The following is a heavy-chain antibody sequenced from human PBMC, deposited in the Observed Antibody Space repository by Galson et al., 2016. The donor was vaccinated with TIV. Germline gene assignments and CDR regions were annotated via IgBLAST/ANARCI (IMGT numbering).Heavy chain of an antibody. CDR1: GFTFSSYD. CDR3: AKEAGSGYYYLDAFDI. J-gene: IGHJ3*02. D-gene: IGHD3-22*01. Sequence: SLRLSCAASGFTFSSYDMHWVRQAPGKGLEWVAVISYDGSNENYADSVKGRFTVSRDNSENTLYLQMNSLRAEDTAVYYCAKEAGSGYYYLDAFDIWGQGTVVTVSS. V-gene: IGHV3-30*18. CDR2: ISYDGSNE.